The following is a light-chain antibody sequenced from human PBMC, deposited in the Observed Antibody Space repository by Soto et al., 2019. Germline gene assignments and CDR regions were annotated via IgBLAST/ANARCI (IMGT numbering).Light chain of an antibody. J-gene: IGKJ4*01. Sequence: DKRMSVDLSCLRATVKDRVTITCQASQDISNYLNWYQQKPGKAPKLLIYDASNLETGVPSRFSGSGSGTDFTYTISSLQLEDIATCYCQQYDNHPLSFGGGTKVDIK. V-gene: IGKV1-33*01. CDR1: QDISNY. CDR2: DAS. CDR3: QQYDNHPLS.